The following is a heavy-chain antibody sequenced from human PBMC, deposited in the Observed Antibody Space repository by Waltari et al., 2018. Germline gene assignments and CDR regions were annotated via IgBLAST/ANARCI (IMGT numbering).Heavy chain of an antibody. CDR2: VSHDGSTI. Sequence: QVERVASGRGVVQPGTSLRLSCAASAFIFRTHAMHWVRQTPGKGLEWVTLVSHDGSTIHYAESVRGRFSISRDNSRDTLYLQMNSLTTDDSAIYYCARGTGSGSFLVDHWGQGTLVTVST. D-gene: IGHD3-10*01. J-gene: IGHJ4*02. CDR3: ARGTGSGSFLVDH. CDR1: AFIFRTHA. V-gene: IGHV3-30-3*01.